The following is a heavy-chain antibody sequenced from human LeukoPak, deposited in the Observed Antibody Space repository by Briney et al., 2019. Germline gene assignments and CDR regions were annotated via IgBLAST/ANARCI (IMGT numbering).Heavy chain of an antibody. CDR2: IDPDDSGS. CDR3: ARVRGQYSSGWYSY. Sequence: GGSLRLSCAASGFTFSRYWMHWVRQAPGEGLVWVSRIDPDDSGSSYADSVKGRFTISRDNSKNTLFLQMNSLRAEDTAVYFCARVRGQYSSGWYSYWGQGTLVTVSS. CDR1: GFTFSRYW. D-gene: IGHD6-19*01. J-gene: IGHJ4*02. V-gene: IGHV3-74*01.